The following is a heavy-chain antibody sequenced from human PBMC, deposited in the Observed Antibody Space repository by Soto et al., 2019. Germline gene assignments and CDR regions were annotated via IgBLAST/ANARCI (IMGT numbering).Heavy chain of an antibody. CDR3: ARGTSHPDY. CDR1: GFTFSSYS. Sequence: EVQLVESGGGLVQPGGSLRLSCAASGFTFSSYSMSWVRQAPGKGLEWVSYISSSSNTIYYADSVKGRFTISRDNAKNSLYLQMISLRDEDTAVYYCARGTSHPDYWGQGTLVTVSS. D-gene: IGHD2-2*01. J-gene: IGHJ4*02. CDR2: ISSSSNTI. V-gene: IGHV3-48*02.